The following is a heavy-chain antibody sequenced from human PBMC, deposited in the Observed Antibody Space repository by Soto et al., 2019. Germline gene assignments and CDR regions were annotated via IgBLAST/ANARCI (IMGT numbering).Heavy chain of an antibody. CDR2: IYPRDSDT. J-gene: IGHJ4*02. CDR1: GYSFASSW. V-gene: IGHV5-51*01. D-gene: IGHD1-20*01. CDR3: VRPTDNWSPFDY. Sequence: PGESLKISCMGSGYSFASSWIGWVRQMPGKGLEWVGIIYPRDSDTRYSPSFQGQVTISADKSISTAYLQWSSLKASDTAMYYCVRPTDNWSPFDYWGQGTLVTVSS.